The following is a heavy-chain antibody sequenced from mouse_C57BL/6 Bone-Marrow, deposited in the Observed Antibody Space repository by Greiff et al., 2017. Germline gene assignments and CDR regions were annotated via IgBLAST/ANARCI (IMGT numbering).Heavy chain of an antibody. CDR2: INPSSGYT. V-gene: IGHV1-7*01. J-gene: IGHJ1*03. CDR1: GYTFTSYW. D-gene: IGHD1-1*01. CDR3: AKVVSSHWYFDV. Sequence: QVQLKESGAELAKPGASVKLSCKASGYTFTSYWMHWVKQGPGQGLEWIGYINPSSGYTKYNQKFKDKATLTADKSSSTAYMQLSSLTYEDSAVYYCAKVVSSHWYFDVWGTGTTVTVSS.